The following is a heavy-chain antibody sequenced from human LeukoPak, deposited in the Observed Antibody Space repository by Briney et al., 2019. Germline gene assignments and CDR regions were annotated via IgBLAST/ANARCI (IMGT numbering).Heavy chain of an antibody. J-gene: IGHJ4*02. V-gene: IGHV5-51*01. CDR1: GYRFSNYW. CDR2: IYPGDSNI. CDR3: ARGLGGSYYVFDY. D-gene: IGHD1-26*01. Sequence: GESLKISCKGSGYRFSNYWIGWVRQMPGKGLEWMGIIYPGDSNIRYSPSLQGQVTISADKSTTTAYLQWSSLKASDTAMYYCARGLGGSYYVFDYWGQGTLVTVSS.